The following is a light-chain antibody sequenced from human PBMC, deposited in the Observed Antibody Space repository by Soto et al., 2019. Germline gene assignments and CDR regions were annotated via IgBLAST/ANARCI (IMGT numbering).Light chain of an antibody. Sequence: QSVLTQPPSASGTPGQRVTISCSGSGSNIGSRYVYWYRQVPGTAPKLLIYQDSQRPSGVLDRFSGSKSGTSASLAISGLRSEDEADYYCTAWDDSLSGPVFGGGTKLTVL. CDR3: TAWDDSLSGPV. J-gene: IGLJ3*02. V-gene: IGLV1-47*01. CDR2: QDS. CDR1: GSNIGSRY.